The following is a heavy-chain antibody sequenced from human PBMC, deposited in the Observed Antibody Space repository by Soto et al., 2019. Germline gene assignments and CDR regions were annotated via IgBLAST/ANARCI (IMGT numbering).Heavy chain of an antibody. D-gene: IGHD4-17*01. CDR2: IYYSGRT. Sequence: SETLSLTCTVSGGSISSSSYYWGWIRQPPGKGLEWIGSIYYSGRTYYNPSLKSRVTISVDTSKNQFSLKLSSVTAADTAVYYCAAVTRYYYYGKDVWGQGTTVTVSS. V-gene: IGHV4-39*01. CDR1: GGSISSSSYY. J-gene: IGHJ6*02. CDR3: AAVTRYYYYGKDV.